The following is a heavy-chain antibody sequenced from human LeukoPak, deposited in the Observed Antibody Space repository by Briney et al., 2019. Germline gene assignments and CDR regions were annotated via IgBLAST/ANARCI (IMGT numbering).Heavy chain of an antibody. J-gene: IGHJ4*01. V-gene: IGHV3-30*03. CDR2: MSYDGRNE. Sequence: GRSLRLSCAASGFSFSRFGMHWVRQAPGKGLEWVTLMSYDGRNEFYADSVKGRFTISRDNAKSSVFLQMDNLTVDDTAVYYCARRLAYWGHGTLVVVSS. CDR3: ARRLAY. CDR1: GFSFSRFG.